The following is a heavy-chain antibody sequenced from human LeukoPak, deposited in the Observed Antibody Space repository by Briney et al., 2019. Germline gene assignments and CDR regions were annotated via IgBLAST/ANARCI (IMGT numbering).Heavy chain of an antibody. V-gene: IGHV5-51*01. CDR3: ARELGVATIGSYFDY. Sequence: PGESLKISCKGSGYSFTSYWIGWVRQIPGKGLEWMGIIYPGDSDTRYSPSFQGQVTISADKSISTAYLQWSSLKASDTAMYYCARELGVATIGSYFDYWGQGTLVTVSS. CDR2: IYPGDSDT. J-gene: IGHJ4*02. D-gene: IGHD5-12*01. CDR1: GYSFTSYW.